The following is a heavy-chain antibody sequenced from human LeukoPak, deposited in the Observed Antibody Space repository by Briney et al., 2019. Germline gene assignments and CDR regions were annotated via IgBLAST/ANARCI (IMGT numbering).Heavy chain of an antibody. V-gene: IGHV3-30*04. D-gene: IGHD1-26*01. CDR3: AKGDIYLVGAIPYYFDY. J-gene: IGHJ4*02. Sequence: PGGSLRLSCVASGFTFSTYAVHWVRQAPGKGLEWVAVISYNGRTQYYADSLKGRFTISRDNSKNTLYLQMNSLRAEDTAVYYCAKGDIYLVGAIPYYFDYWGRGTLVTVSS. CDR2: ISYNGRTQ. CDR1: GFTFSTYA.